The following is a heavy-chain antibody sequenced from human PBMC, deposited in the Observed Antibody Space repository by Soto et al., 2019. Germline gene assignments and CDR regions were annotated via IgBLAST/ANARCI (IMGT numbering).Heavy chain of an antibody. J-gene: IGHJ4*03. V-gene: IGHV3-7*04. CDR1: GFTFSSYW. D-gene: IGHD6-19*01. Sequence: DVQLVESGGGLVQPGGSLRVSCAASGFTFSSYWMSWVRQAPGKGLEWVANIKQDGSDKYYVDSVKGRFTLSRDNAKNSLQLQMIRLRAEDTAIYFCARVAYGNGWIFDYWGRGTMVTVAS. CDR2: IKQDGSDK. CDR3: ARVAYGNGWIFDY.